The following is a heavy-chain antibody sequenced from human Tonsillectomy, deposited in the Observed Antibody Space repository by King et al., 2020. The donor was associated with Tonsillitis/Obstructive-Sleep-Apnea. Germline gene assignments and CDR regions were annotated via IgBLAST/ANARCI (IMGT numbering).Heavy chain of an antibody. CDR1: GFTFSSYW. D-gene: IGHD5-24*01. V-gene: IGHV3-7*01. J-gene: IGHJ3*02. Sequence: VQLVESGGGLVQPGGSLRLSCAASGFTFSSYWMSWVRQAPGNGLEWVANIKQDGSEKYYVDSVKGRFTISRDNAKNSLYLQMNSLRAEDTAVYYCACTRLTLQAFDIWGQGTMVTVSS. CDR3: ACTRLTLQAFDI. CDR2: IKQDGSEK.